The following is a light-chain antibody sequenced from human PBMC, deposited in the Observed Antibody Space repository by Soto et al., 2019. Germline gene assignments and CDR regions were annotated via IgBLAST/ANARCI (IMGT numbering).Light chain of an antibody. CDR2: EVS. Sequence: QSVLTRPPSASGSPGQSVTISCTGTSSDVGGYNYVSWYQQHPGKAPKLMIYEVSKRPSGVPDRFSGSKSGNTASLTVSGLQAEDEADYYCSSYGGSNNFDVIFGGGTKVTVL. CDR3: SSYGGSNNFDVI. CDR1: SSDVGGYNY. J-gene: IGLJ2*01. V-gene: IGLV2-8*01.